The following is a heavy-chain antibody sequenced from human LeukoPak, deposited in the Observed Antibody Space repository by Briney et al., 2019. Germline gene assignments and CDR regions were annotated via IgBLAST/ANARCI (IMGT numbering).Heavy chain of an antibody. Sequence: GGSLRLSCAASGFTFSSYAMHWVRQAPGKGLEWVAVISYDGSNKYYADSVKGRFTISRDNPKNTLYLQMNSLRAEDTAVYYCAREGATACDYWGQGTLVTVSS. CDR1: GFTFSSYA. CDR2: ISYDGSNK. J-gene: IGHJ4*02. V-gene: IGHV3-30-3*01. CDR3: AREGATACDY. D-gene: IGHD6-13*01.